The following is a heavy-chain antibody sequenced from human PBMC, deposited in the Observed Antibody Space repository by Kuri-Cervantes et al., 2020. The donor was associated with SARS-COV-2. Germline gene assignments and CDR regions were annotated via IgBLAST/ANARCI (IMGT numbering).Heavy chain of an antibody. V-gene: IGHV1-2*04. D-gene: IGHD3-22*01. CDR1: GYTFTGYY. CDR2: INTNSGGT. Sequence: GGSLRLPCAASGYTFTGYYMHWVRQAPGQGLEWMGWINTNSGGTNYAQKFQSWVTMTRDTSISTVYMELSRLTSDDTAVYSCARSTPFRGLVVISKGGAFDIWGKGTMVTVSS. J-gene: IGHJ3*02. CDR3: ARSTPFRGLVVISKGGAFDI.